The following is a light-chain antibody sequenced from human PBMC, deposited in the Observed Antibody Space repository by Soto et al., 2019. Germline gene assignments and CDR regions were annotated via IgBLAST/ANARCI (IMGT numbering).Light chain of an antibody. Sequence: QSVLTQPASVSGSPGQSITISCTGTNSDVGDYNYVSWYQQHPGKVPKLIIYEVSNRPSGVSNRFSASKSGNTASLTISGLQAEDQADYYYSSYTDSFTLIFGGGTKVTVL. V-gene: IGLV2-14*01. J-gene: IGLJ2*01. CDR1: NSDVGDYNY. CDR2: EVS. CDR3: SSYTDSFTLI.